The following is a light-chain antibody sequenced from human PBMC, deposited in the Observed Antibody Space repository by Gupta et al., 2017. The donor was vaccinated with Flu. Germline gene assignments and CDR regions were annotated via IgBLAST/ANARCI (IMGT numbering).Light chain of an antibody. CDR3: ISYGGNNNVV. V-gene: IGLV2-8*01. CDR2: EVT. J-gene: IGLJ3*02. Sequence: QSALNQPPSASGSPGPSGTISCTGTRRDVGGSDYVSWHQQHADKAHRLMIYEVTPRSAAAPGRFSASKSANTASLTVSARQAEDEADYYGISYGGNNNVVFGGGTKLTVL. CDR1: RRDVGGSDY.